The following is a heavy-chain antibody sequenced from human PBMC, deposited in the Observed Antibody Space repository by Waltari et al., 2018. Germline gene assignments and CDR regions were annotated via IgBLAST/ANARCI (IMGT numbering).Heavy chain of an antibody. J-gene: IGHJ6*02. D-gene: IGHD3-10*01. Sequence: EVQVLESGGKLVQPEGSLRLSCVVSGFALRDYAMSWVRQAPGQGPEWVSGISASGGSTYYADSVKGRFTISRDNSNDAVFLQMNNLRAEDTAVYRCARVLHLSRGLSQYYYSAMDVWGQGTTVTVSS. CDR2: ISASGGST. V-gene: IGHV3-23*01. CDR1: GFALRDYA. CDR3: ARVLHLSRGLSQYYYSAMDV.